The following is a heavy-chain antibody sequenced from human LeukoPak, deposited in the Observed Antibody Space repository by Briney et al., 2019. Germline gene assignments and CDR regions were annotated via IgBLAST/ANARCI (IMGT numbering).Heavy chain of an antibody. Sequence: GGSLRLSCAASGFTFSSYWVSWVRQAPGKGLEWVANIKQDGSEKYYVDSVKGRFTISRDNAKKSLYLQMNSLRAEDTAVYYCASIAPGTSYIRKWGQGTLVTVSS. CDR3: ASIAPGTSYIRK. V-gene: IGHV3-7*02. D-gene: IGHD3-10*01. CDR2: IKQDGSEK. J-gene: IGHJ4*02. CDR1: GFTFSSYW.